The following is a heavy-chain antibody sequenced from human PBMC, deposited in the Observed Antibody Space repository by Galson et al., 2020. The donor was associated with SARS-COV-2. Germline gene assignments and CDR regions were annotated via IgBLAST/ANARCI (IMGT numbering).Heavy chain of an antibody. D-gene: IGHD6-6*01. CDR1: GGSLSRTTYN. CDR3: ARTYSSSSFLH. J-gene: IGHJ1*01. CDR2: LYDSGST. Sequence: SETLSLSCTVSGGSLSRTTYNWGWIRQPPGRGLEWIGSLYDSGSTNYNPSLKSRVTISVDTSENQFSLKLNSVTAADTAIYFCARTYSSSSFLHWGQGTPVTVSS. V-gene: IGHV4-39*01.